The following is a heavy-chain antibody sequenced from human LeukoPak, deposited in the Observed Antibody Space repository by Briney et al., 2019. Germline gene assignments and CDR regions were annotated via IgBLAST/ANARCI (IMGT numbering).Heavy chain of an antibody. V-gene: IGHV4-39*07. CDR3: AREVQPCPFDY. CDR2: IYYSGST. CDR1: GGSISSSSYY. J-gene: IGHJ4*02. D-gene: IGHD5-18*01. Sequence: PSETLSLTCTVSGGSISSSSYYWGWIRQPPGKGLEWIGSIYYSGSTYYNPSLKSRVTISVDTSKNQFSLKLSSVTAADTAVYYCAREVQPCPFDYWGQGTLVTVSS.